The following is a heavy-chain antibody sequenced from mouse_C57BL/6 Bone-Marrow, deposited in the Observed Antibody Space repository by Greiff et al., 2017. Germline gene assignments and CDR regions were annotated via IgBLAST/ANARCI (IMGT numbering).Heavy chain of an antibody. Sequence: QVQLQQPGAELVKPGASVKLSCKASGYTFTSYWMPWVKQRPGQGLEWIGEIDPSDSYTNYNQKFKGKATLTVDTSSSTAYMQLSSLTSEDLSVYYCAILLSTSDLYCDDWGTGTTVTVSS. V-gene: IGHV1-50*01. D-gene: IGHD6-1*01. CDR2: IDPSDSYT. CDR1: GYTFTSYW. J-gene: IGHJ1*03. CDR3: AILLSTSDLYCDD.